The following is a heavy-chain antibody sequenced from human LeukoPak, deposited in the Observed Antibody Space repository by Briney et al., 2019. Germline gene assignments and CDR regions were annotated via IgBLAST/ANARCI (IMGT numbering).Heavy chain of an antibody. J-gene: IGHJ6*03. CDR3: AKVGSTLYYYYYMDV. D-gene: IGHD5/OR15-5a*01. Sequence: GGSLRLSCATSGFTFSNYGMHWVRQAPGKGLEWVAFIRYDGSNKYYADSVKGRFTISRDNSKNTLYLQMNSLRAEDTAVYYCAKVGSTLYYYYYMDVWGKGTTVTVSS. CDR2: IRYDGSNK. V-gene: IGHV3-30*02. CDR1: GFTFSNYG.